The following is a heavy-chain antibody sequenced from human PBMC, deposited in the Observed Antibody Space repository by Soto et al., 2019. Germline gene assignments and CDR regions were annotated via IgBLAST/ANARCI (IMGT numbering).Heavy chain of an antibody. CDR2: INAGNGNT. Sequence: QVHLVQSGAEEKKPGASVKVSCKASGYTFTSYAMHWVRQALGQRLEWMGWINAGNGNTKYSQKFQGRVTITRDTSASTAYMELSSLRSEDTAVYYCARSLYDILTGSVLNWFDPWGQGTLVTVSS. CDR1: GYTFTSYA. D-gene: IGHD3-9*01. CDR3: ARSLYDILTGSVLNWFDP. V-gene: IGHV1-3*05. J-gene: IGHJ5*02.